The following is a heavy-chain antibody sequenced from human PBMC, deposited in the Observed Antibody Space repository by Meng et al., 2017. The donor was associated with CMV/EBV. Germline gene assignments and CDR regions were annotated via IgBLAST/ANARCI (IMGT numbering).Heavy chain of an antibody. CDR2: IVVGSGNT. CDR3: AADLVEASYDFWSGYYGGGWFDP. J-gene: IGHJ5*02. CDR1: GFTFTSSA. D-gene: IGHD3-3*01. Sequence: SVKVSCKASGFTFTSSAVQWVRQARGQRLEWIGWIVVGSGNTNYAQKFQERVTITRDMSTSTAYMELSSLRSVDTAVYYCAADLVEASYDFWSGYYGGGWFDPWGQGTLVTVSS. V-gene: IGHV1-58*01.